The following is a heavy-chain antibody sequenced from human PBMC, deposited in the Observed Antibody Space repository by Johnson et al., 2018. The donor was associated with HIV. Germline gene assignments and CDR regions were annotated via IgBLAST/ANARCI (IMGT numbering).Heavy chain of an antibody. CDR2: INSDGTST. Sequence: VQLVESGGGLVQPGGSLRLSCAASGFTFRTNWIHWVRQAPGKGLVWVSRINSDGTSTNYADSVKGRFIISRDNAKNTLYLQMNSLSGEDTAVYYCVRDGLAANAFDTWGQGTMVTVSS. V-gene: IGHV3-74*01. D-gene: IGHD3/OR15-3a*01. CDR1: GFTFRTNW. J-gene: IGHJ3*02. CDR3: VRDGLAANAFDT.